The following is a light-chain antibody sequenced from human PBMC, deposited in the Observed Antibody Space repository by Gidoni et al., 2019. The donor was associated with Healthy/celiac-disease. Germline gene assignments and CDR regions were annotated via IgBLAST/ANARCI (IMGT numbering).Light chain of an antibody. CDR2: GAS. J-gene: IGKJ1*01. CDR3: QQYGSSRT. Sequence: EIVLTQSPGTLSLSPGERATLPCRASQSVSSSYLAWYQQKPGQAPRLLIYGASSRATGIPDRFSGSGSGTDFTLTISRLEPEDFAVYYCQQYGSSRTFXXXTKVEIK. CDR1: QSVSSSY. V-gene: IGKV3-20*01.